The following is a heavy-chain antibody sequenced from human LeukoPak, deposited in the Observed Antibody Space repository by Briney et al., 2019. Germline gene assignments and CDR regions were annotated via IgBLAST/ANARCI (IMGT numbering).Heavy chain of an antibody. D-gene: IGHD3-10*01. J-gene: IGHJ4*02. Sequence: GGSLRLSCAASGFTFSSYSMNWVRQAPGKGLEWVSSISSSSSYIYYADSVKGRFTIPRDNAKNSLYLQMNSLGAEDTAVYYCARDRADRSFDYWGQGTLVTVSS. CDR1: GFTFSSYS. V-gene: IGHV3-21*01. CDR2: ISSSSSYI. CDR3: ARDRADRSFDY.